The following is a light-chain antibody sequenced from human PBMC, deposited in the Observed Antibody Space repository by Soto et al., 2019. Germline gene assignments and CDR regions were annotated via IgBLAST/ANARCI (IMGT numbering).Light chain of an antibody. CDR2: GVS. J-gene: IGKJ4*01. CDR1: QSVRSDY. Sequence: ILLTHSPDTLSLSPPQRATLSCRARQSVRSDYFAWYQQKPGQAPRVIIFGVSTRATGVPDRLSGSGSGTDFTLTISRLEPDDFALYYCQQYGNSQPTFGGGTKVDIX. V-gene: IGKV3-20*01. CDR3: QQYGNSQPT.